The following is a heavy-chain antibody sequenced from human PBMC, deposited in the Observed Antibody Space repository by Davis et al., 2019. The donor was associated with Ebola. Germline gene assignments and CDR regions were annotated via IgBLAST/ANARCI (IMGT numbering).Heavy chain of an antibody. D-gene: IGHD6-6*01. CDR3: AREGIAARPEAFDI. Sequence: PGGSLRLSCAVYGGSFSGYYWSWIRQPPGKGLEWIGEINHSGSTNYNPSLKSRVTISVDTSKNQFSLKLSSVTAADTAVYYCAREGIAARPEAFDIWGQGTMVTVSS. J-gene: IGHJ3*02. CDR1: GGSFSGYY. V-gene: IGHV4-34*01. CDR2: INHSGST.